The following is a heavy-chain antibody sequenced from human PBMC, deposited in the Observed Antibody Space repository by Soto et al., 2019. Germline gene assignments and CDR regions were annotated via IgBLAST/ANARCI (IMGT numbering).Heavy chain of an antibody. CDR1: GFTFSSYA. Sequence: HPGGSLRLSCAASGFTFSSYAMSWVRQAPGKGLEWVSAISGSGGSTSYADSVKGRFTISRDNAKNTLYLQMNSLRAEDTAVYYCARDLPHNWNQEFDYWGQGTLVTVSS. CDR2: ISGSGGST. CDR3: ARDLPHNWNQEFDY. D-gene: IGHD1-20*01. J-gene: IGHJ4*02. V-gene: IGHV3-23*01.